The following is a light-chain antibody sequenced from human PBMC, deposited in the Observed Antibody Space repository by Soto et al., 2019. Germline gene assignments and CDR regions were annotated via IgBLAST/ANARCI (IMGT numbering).Light chain of an antibody. V-gene: IGKV3-15*01. CDR1: QSVSHN. CDR2: GAS. Sequence: EIVMTQSPATLSVSPGERATLSCRASQSVSHNVAWYQQKPGQAPRLLIYGASNRATGAPARFSGSGSGTEFTLTISSLQSEDFAVYYCQQYNQWPPRTFGGGTKVEIK. J-gene: IGKJ4*01. CDR3: QQYNQWPPRT.